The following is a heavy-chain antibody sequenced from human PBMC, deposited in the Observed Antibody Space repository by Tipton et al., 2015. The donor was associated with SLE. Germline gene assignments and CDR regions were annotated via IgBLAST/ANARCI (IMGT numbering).Heavy chain of an antibody. CDR1: GGSISSGSYY. CDR3: ARVYGFSNSWYVFDI. Sequence: TLSLTCTVSGGSISSGSYYWSWIRQPAGKGLEWIGRIYTSGSTNYNPSLKSRVTISVDTSKNQFSLKLSSVTAADTAVYYCARVYGFSNSWYVFDIWGQGTMVTVSS. CDR2: IYTSGST. D-gene: IGHD6-13*01. J-gene: IGHJ3*02. V-gene: IGHV4-61*02.